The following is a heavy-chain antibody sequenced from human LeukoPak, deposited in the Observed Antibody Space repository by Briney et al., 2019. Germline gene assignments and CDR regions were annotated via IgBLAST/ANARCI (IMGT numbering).Heavy chain of an antibody. J-gene: IGHJ4*02. D-gene: IGHD2-2*01. CDR1: GFTFSSYT. Sequence: GGSLRLSCAASGFTFSSYTMNWVRQAPGKELEWVSSISSSSSYIYYADSVKGRFTISRDNAKNSLYLQMNSLRAEDTAVYYCTRAVESGGIVVAYYFDYWGQGTLVTVSS. V-gene: IGHV3-21*01. CDR2: ISSSSSYI. CDR3: TRAVESGGIVVAYYFDY.